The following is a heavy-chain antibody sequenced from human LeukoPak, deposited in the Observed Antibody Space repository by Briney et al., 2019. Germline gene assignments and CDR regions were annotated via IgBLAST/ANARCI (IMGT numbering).Heavy chain of an antibody. V-gene: IGHV3-30*03. D-gene: IGHD2-2*01. J-gene: IGHJ4*02. CDR3: ARPPPSCSSTSCYQHY. Sequence: GGSLRLSCAASGFTFSSYGTHWVRQAPGKGLEWVAIISYDGNNKYYADSVKGRFTISRDNSKNTLYLQMNSLRAEDTAVYYCARPPPSCSSTSCYQHYWGQGTLVTVSS. CDR2: ISYDGNNK. CDR1: GFTFSSYG.